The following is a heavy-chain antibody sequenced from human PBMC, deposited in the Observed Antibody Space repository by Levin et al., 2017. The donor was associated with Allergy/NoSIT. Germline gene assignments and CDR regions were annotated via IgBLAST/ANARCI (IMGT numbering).Heavy chain of an antibody. CDR1: GFTFSSYA. Sequence: GGSLRLSCAASGFTFSSYAMHWVRQAPGKGLEWVAVISYDGSNKYYADSVKGRFTISRDNSKNTLYLQMNSLRAEDTAVYYCARGVGLGTIDYWGQGTLVTVSS. D-gene: IGHD7-27*01. V-gene: IGHV3-30-3*01. CDR3: ARGVGLGTIDY. CDR2: ISYDGSNK. J-gene: IGHJ4*02.